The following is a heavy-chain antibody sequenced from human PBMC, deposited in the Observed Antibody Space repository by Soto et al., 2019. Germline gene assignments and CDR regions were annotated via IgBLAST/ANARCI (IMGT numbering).Heavy chain of an antibody. CDR1: GYRFTSYW. V-gene: IGHV5-51*01. D-gene: IGHD3-22*01. J-gene: IGHJ5*02. Sequence: HGESLKISCRTSGYRFTSYWIAWVRQMPGKGLEWMGIIFPSDSDTRYSPSFQGQVTISADRSTSTVFLQWASLKASDTAVYFCARKDKSGYLNWFDPWGQGTLVTVSS. CDR3: ARKDKSGYLNWFDP. CDR2: IFPSDSDT.